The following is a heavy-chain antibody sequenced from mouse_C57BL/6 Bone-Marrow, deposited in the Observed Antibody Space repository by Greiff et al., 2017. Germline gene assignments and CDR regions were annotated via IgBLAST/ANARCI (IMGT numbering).Heavy chain of an antibody. CDR1: GYTFTDYE. V-gene: IGHV1-15*01. CDR2: IDPETGGT. D-gene: IGHD3-2*02. Sequence: VKLLESGAELVRPGASVTLSCKASGYTFTDYEMHWVKQTPVHGLEWIGAIDPETGGTAYNQKFKGKAILTADKSSSTAYMELRSLTSEDSAVYYCTRQLRAWFAYWGQGTLVTVSA. J-gene: IGHJ3*01. CDR3: TRQLRAWFAY.